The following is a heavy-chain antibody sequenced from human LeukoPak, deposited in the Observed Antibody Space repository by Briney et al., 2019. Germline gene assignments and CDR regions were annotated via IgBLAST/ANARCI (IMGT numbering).Heavy chain of an antibody. D-gene: IGHD3-3*01. CDR2: IYYSGST. J-gene: IGHJ4*02. CDR3: ASLGSGYSDY. Sequence: SETLSLTCTVSGGSISSYYWSWIRQPPGKGLEWIGYIYYSGSTNYNPPLKSRVTISVDTSKNQFSLKLSSVTAADTAVYYCASLGSGYSDYWGQGTLVTVSS. V-gene: IGHV4-59*08. CDR1: GGSISSYY.